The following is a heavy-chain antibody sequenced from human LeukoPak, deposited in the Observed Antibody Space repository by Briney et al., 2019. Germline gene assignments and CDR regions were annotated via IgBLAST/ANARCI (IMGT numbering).Heavy chain of an antibody. V-gene: IGHV3-21*01. CDR3: ARIRDFGASYHYFYMDV. CDR2: ISSDSSYI. J-gene: IGHJ6*03. Sequence: GGSLRLSCAASGFTFSSCSMNWVRQAPGKGLEWVSAISSDSSYIYYADSVRGRFTISRNNAKNSLYLQMSSLRAEDTAVYYCARIRDFGASYHYFYMDVWGKGTTVTVSS. D-gene: IGHD4-17*01. CDR1: GFTFSSCS.